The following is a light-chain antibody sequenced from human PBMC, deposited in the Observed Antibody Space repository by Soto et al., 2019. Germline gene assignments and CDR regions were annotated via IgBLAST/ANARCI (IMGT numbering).Light chain of an antibody. CDR2: GAS. J-gene: IGKJ5*01. CDR1: QSVSSRY. V-gene: IGKV3-20*01. Sequence: VLPQSPCTLSLSPGESSTLSCRASQSVSSRYLAWYRQKPGQGPRLLIYGASSRATGLPDRFSGSGSGTDFTLTISRLEPDDFALYYCQHYGRSITFGQGTRLEI. CDR3: QHYGRSIT.